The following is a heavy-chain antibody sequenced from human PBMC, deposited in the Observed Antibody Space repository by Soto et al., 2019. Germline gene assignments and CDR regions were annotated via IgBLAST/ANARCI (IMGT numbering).Heavy chain of an antibody. CDR3: VRHATDHTAYYYSAMDV. V-gene: IGHV4-39*01. Sequence: KPSETLSLTCTVSGVSISNSSYYWGWIRRPPGKGLEWIGTIYYSGITYYNPSLKSRVTISVDTSKNQFSLKLTSVTAADTSVYYCVRHATDHTAYYYSAMDVWGQGTTVT. D-gene: IGHD2-21*02. CDR1: GVSISNSSYY. J-gene: IGHJ6*02. CDR2: IYYSGIT.